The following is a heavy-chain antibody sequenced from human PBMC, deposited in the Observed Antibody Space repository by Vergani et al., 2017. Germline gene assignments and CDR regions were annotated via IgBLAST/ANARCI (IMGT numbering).Heavy chain of an antibody. CDR3: ASRRPRLNLGSKSNAGTFDS. J-gene: IGHJ4*02. CDR1: GGSLSGYF. CDR2: ITAIGSA. Sequence: QVHLQQRGAGVLKPSETLSLTCGVIGGSLSGYFWRWIRQSPGRGLEWIGEITAIGSAKYSPSATSRGTISVDTSRGEFTLTVTSVTAADTGLYFCASRRPRLNLGSKSNAGTFDSWGQGTLVTVSS. D-gene: IGHD3-10*01. V-gene: IGHV4-34*02.